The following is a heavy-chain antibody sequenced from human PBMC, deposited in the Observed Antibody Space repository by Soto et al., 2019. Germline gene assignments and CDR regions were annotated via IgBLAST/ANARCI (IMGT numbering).Heavy chain of an antibody. CDR2: IYSGGST. CDR1: GFTVSSNY. V-gene: IGHV3-66*01. D-gene: IGHD4-17*01. CDR3: ARVTAVGGRYYYYYMDV. J-gene: IGHJ6*03. Sequence: GGSLRLSCAASGFTVSSNYMSWVRQAPGKGLEWVSVIYSGGSTYYADSVKGRFTISRDNSKNTLYLQMNSLRAEDTAVYYCARVTAVGGRYYYYYMDVWGKGTTVTVSS.